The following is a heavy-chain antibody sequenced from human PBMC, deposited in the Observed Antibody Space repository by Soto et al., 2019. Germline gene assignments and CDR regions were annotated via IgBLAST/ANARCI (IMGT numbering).Heavy chain of an antibody. CDR3: ARRDIAAAGTKFNWFDP. CDR2: INHSGST. D-gene: IGHD6-13*01. Sequence: SETLSLTCAVYGGSFSGYYWSWIRQPPGKGLEWIGEINHSGSTNYNPSLQSRVTISVDTSKNQFSLKLSSVTAADTAVYYCARRDIAAAGTKFNWFDPWGQGTLVTVSS. CDR1: GGSFSGYY. V-gene: IGHV4-34*01. J-gene: IGHJ5*02.